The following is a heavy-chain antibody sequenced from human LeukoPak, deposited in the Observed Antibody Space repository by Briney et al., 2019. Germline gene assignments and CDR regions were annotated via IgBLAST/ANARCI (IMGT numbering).Heavy chain of an antibody. CDR2: INHSGST. J-gene: IGHJ5*02. D-gene: IGHD3-22*01. CDR3: ARVGDYDSSGYYGWFDP. Sequence: SETLSLTCAVYGGSFSGYYWSWIRQPPGKGLEWIGEINHSGSTNYNPSLKSRVTISVDTSKNQFSLKLSSVTAADTAVYYCARVGDYDSSGYYGWFDPWVQGTLVTVSS. V-gene: IGHV4-34*01. CDR1: GGSFSGYY.